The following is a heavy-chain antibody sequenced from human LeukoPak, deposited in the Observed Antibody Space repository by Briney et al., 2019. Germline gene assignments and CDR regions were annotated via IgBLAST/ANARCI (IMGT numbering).Heavy chain of an antibody. D-gene: IGHD3-10*02. CDR3: AELGITMIGGV. Sequence: TGGSLRLSCAASGFTFSSYAMHWVRQAPGKGLEWVSGISWNSGSTIYYADSVKGRFTISRDNAKNSLYLQMNSLRAEDTAVYYCAELGITMIGGVWGKGTTVTISS. J-gene: IGHJ6*04. V-gene: IGHV3-48*03. CDR2: ISWNSGSTI. CDR1: GFTFSSYA.